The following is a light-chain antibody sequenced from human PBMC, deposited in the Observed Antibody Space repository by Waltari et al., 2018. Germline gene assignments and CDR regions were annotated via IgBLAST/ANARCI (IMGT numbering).Light chain of an antibody. J-gene: IGKJ3*01. CDR3: QQGYSYAFT. CDR1: RGIDNN. Sequence: DIQMTQSPSSLSASVGDTVTITCQASRGIDNNLSWYQQKPGKAPKLLIYRASGLQGGIPSRFSGSGSGTDFTLTISSLQPEDFATYYCQQGYSYAFTFGPGTKLDIK. V-gene: IGKV1-17*01. CDR2: RAS.